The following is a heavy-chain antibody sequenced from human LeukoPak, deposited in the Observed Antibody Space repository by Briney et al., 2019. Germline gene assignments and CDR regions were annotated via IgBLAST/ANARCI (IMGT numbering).Heavy chain of an antibody. CDR3: ARDLIPAVGATIPFDY. CDR1: GDSVSSNSAA. J-gene: IGHJ4*02. CDR2: TYYRSKWYN. Sequence: SQTLSLTCAISGDSVSSNSAAWTWIRQSPSRGLEWLGRTYYRSKWYNDYAVSVKSRITINPDTSKNQFSLQLNSVTPEDTAVYYCARDLIPAVGATIPFDYWGQGTLVTVSS. V-gene: IGHV6-1*01. D-gene: IGHD1-26*01.